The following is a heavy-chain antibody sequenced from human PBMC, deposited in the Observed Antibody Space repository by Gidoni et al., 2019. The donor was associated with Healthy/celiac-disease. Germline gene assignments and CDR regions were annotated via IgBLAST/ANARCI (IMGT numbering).Heavy chain of an antibody. D-gene: IGHD3-10*01. Sequence: QVQLVQSGAEVKKPGASVKVSCKASGSTFTSYGISWVRQDPGQGLEWMGWISAYNGNTNYAQKLQGRVTMTTDTSTRTAYMELRSLRSDDTAVYYCARDGMVQGVISYGMDVWGQGTTVTVSS. CDR3: ARDGMVQGVISYGMDV. V-gene: IGHV1-18*01. J-gene: IGHJ6*02. CDR2: ISAYNGNT. CDR1: GSTFTSYG.